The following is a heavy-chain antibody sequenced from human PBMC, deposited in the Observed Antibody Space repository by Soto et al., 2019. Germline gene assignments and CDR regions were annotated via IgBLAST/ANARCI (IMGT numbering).Heavy chain of an antibody. CDR2: INWNGNYI. Sequence: VQLVESGGGLVQPGRSLRLSCTASAFTFGDFAMHWVRQVPGKGLEWVSGINWNGNYIGYADSVKGRFTVSRDNAKNSLYLQMTSLRPEDTALYFCARAPKGVTWPGYFAWWGRGTLVTVSS. CDR3: ARAPKGVTWPGYFAW. CDR1: AFTFGDFA. V-gene: IGHV3-9*01. J-gene: IGHJ4*02. D-gene: IGHD2-8*01.